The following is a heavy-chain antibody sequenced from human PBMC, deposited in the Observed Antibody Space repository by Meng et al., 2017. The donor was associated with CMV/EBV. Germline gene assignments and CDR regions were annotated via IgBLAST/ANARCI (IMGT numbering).Heavy chain of an antibody. J-gene: IGHJ5*02. V-gene: IGHV3-53*01. CDR3: ARDNWGLGWFDP. D-gene: IGHD3-16*01. Sequence: EVRLLVSWGGLIQPGGSLRLSWAASGFTVSSSYMSWVRQAPVKGLEWVSVIYSGGSTYYADSVKGRFTISRDNSKNTLYLQMNSLRAEDTAVYYCARDNWGLGWFDPWGQGTLVTVSS. CDR1: GFTVSSSY. CDR2: IYSGGST.